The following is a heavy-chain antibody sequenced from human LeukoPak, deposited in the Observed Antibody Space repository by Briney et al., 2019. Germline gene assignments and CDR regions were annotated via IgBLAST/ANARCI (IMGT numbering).Heavy chain of an antibody. Sequence: GGSLRLSCAASEFTLSSYSMSWVRQAPGKGLEWVSAISGGGGSTYYADSVKGRFTFSRDNSKNTLYLQMNSLRAEDTAVYYCAKLYNDYGDENFDYWGQGTLVTVSS. D-gene: IGHD4-17*01. CDR1: EFTLSSYS. CDR2: ISGGGGST. CDR3: AKLYNDYGDENFDY. V-gene: IGHV3-23*01. J-gene: IGHJ4*02.